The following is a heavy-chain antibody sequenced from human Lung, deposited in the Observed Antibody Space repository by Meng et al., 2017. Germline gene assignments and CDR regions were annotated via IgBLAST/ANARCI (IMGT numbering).Heavy chain of an antibody. J-gene: IGHJ4*02. CDR1: GYTFTNYG. CDR3: ARVEVGITSGDY. D-gene: IGHD2-21*01. V-gene: IGHV1-18*01. Sequence: QAQVGQAGGEVKKPGASGKVSCKASGYTFTNYGITWVRQAPGQGLEWMGWINAYNGDTNYAQTLQGRVTMTTDTSTSTAYMELRSLRSDDTAVYYCARVEVGITSGDYWGQGTLVTVSS. CDR2: INAYNGDT.